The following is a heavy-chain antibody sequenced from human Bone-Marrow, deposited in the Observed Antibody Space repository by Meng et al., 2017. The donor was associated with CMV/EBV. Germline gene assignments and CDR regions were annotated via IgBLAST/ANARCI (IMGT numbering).Heavy chain of an antibody. Sequence: ASVKVSCKASGGTFNSYSISWVRQAPGQGLEWMGIINPSGGSTSYAQKFQGRVTMTRDTSTSTVYMELSSLRSEDTAVYYCAREGRFLEWSQNYDYWGQGTLVTVSS. CDR1: GGTFNSYS. J-gene: IGHJ4*02. D-gene: IGHD3-3*01. V-gene: IGHV1-46*02. CDR3: AREGRFLEWSQNYDY. CDR2: INPSGGST.